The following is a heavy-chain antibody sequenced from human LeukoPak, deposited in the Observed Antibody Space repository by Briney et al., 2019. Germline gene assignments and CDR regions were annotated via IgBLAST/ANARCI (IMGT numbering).Heavy chain of an antibody. D-gene: IGHD5-24*01. CDR3: ARMKADRTIDFDY. V-gene: IGHV1-2*02. CDR2: INPNSGGT. CDR1: GYTFTGYY. J-gene: IGHJ4*02. Sequence: ASVKVSCKASGYTFTGYYMHWVRQAPGQGLEWMGWINPNSGGTNYAQKFQGRVTMTRDTSISTAYMELGRLRSDDTAVYYCARMKADRTIDFDYWGQGTLVTVSS.